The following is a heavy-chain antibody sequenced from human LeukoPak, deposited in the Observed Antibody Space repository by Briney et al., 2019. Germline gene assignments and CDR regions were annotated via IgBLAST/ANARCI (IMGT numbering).Heavy chain of an antibody. CDR2: ISSSGSTI. Sequence: GGSLRLSCAASGFTFSSYEMNWVRQAPGKGLEWGSYISSSGSTIYYADSVKGRFTISRDNAKNSLYLQMNSLRAEDTAVYYCARDHYDFWSGYYWFDYWGQGTLVTVSS. CDR1: GFTFSSYE. CDR3: ARDHYDFWSGYYWFDY. J-gene: IGHJ4*02. V-gene: IGHV3-48*03. D-gene: IGHD3-3*01.